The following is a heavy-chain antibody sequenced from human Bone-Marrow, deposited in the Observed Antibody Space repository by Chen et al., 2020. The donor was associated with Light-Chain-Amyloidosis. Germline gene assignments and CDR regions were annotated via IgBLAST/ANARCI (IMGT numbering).Heavy chain of an antibody. D-gene: IGHD4-17*01. CDR1: GGSISSGGYF. Sequence: QVHLQESGPGLVRPSQTLSLTCSVSGGSISSGGYFWPWIRLHPVRGLECIGYIYPSGSTHYNPSLKSRVKISIDSSKNQFFLRLTSVTAADTAVYYCARDVNFYGDNPSHFDSWGQGTQVTVSS. V-gene: IGHV4-31*03. J-gene: IGHJ4*02. CDR2: IYPSGST. CDR3: ARDVNFYGDNPSHFDS.